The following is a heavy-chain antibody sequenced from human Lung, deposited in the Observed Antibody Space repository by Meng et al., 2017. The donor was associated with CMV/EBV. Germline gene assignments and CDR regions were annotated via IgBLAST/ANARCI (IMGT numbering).Heavy chain of an antibody. Sequence: GESXKISCAASGFRFDDYGMHWVRQTPGKGLEGVAFIRHDGTNKFCGASVKGRFTISRDNSKSTVYLQMNSLRPDDTAVYYCAAEGENIGDQTRDAFDLWGQGTMVTVSS. D-gene: IGHD1-26*01. J-gene: IGHJ3*01. V-gene: IGHV3-30*02. CDR1: GFRFDDYG. CDR2: IRHDGTNK. CDR3: AAEGENIGDQTRDAFDL.